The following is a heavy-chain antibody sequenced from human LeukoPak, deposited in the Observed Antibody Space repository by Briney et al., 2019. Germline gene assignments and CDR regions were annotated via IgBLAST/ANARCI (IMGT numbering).Heavy chain of an antibody. CDR2: ISGSGGST. CDR3: AKDKGWGYSSYDYYGMDV. D-gene: IGHD1-26*01. Sequence: GGSLRLSCAASGFSVRGHYMSWVRQAPGKGLEWVSAISGSGGSTYYADSVKGRFTISRDNSKNTLYLQMNSLRAEDTAVYYCAKDKGWGYSSYDYYGMDVWGQGTTVTVSS. CDR1: GFSVRGHY. J-gene: IGHJ6*02. V-gene: IGHV3-23*01.